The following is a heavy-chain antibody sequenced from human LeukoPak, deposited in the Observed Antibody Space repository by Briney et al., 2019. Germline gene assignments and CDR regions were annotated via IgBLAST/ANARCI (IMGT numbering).Heavy chain of an antibody. CDR2: VTGPADTT. J-gene: IGHJ4*02. CDR3: AKGAAIDH. D-gene: IGHD5-24*01. CDR1: GFTFNKYA. V-gene: IGHV3-23*01. Sequence: PGGSLRLSCAASGFTFNKYAMNWVRQAPGKGLEWVAAVTGPADTTYYADSVKGRFTISRDSFKDTVYLQMNRLGAEDTALYYCAKGAAIDHWGQGTLVTVSS.